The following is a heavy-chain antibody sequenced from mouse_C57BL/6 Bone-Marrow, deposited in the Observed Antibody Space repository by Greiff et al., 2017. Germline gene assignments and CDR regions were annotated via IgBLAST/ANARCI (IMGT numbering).Heavy chain of an antibody. CDR3: ARWDYGSSPYWYFDV. D-gene: IGHD1-1*01. CDR1: GFTFTDYY. CDR2: IRNKANGYTT. Sequence: EVQVVESGGGLVQPGGSLSLSCAASGFTFTDYYMSWVRQPPGKALEWLGFIRNKANGYTTEYSASVKGRFTISRDNSQSILYLQMNALRAEDSATYYCARWDYGSSPYWYFDVWGTGTTVTVSS. V-gene: IGHV7-3*01. J-gene: IGHJ1*03.